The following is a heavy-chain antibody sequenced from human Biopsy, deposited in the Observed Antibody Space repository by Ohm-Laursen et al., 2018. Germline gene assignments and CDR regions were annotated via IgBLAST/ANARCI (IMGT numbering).Heavy chain of an antibody. V-gene: IGHV4-59*01. CDR3: ARERQFRFLEGAFDY. D-gene: IGHD3-3*01. J-gene: IGHJ4*02. CDR2: IYYSGST. CDR1: GVSISTYY. Sequence: SDTLSLTCTVSGVSISTYYWSWIRQSPGRGLEWIAYIYYSGSTDYNPSLKSRVTISLDTSKNQFSLKLSSVTAADSAIYYCARERQFRFLEGAFDYWGQGILVTVSS.